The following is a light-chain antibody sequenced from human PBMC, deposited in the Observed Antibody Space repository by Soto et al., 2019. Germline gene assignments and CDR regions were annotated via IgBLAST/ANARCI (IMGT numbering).Light chain of an antibody. Sequence: DIQMTQSPSSVSASVGDRVTITCRATQGISSWLAWYPQKPGKAPKLLIYAASSLQSGVPTRFSGSGSGTDFPLTISSLQPEDFATYYGHQANNFSFTFGPGTKVDIK. J-gene: IGKJ3*01. CDR1: QGISSW. V-gene: IGKV1-12*01. CDR2: AAS. CDR3: HQANNFSFT.